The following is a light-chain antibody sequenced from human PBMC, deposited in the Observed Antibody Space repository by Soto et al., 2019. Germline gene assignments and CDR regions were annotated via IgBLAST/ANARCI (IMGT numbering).Light chain of an antibody. J-gene: IGKJ1*01. Sequence: DIQMTQSPSSVSASVGDRVTITCRASETIGTWLAWYQQKPGKAPKFLIYAASKLQSVVPSRFRGSGSGTDFTLTISSLQPEDFATYICQPANGLPWTFGQGTKVEI. CDR2: AAS. CDR3: QPANGLPWT. CDR1: ETIGTW. V-gene: IGKV1D-12*01.